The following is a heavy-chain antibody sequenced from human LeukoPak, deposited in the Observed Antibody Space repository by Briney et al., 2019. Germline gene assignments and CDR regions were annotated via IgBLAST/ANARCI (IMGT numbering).Heavy chain of an antibody. D-gene: IGHD3-22*01. V-gene: IGHV3-7*01. CDR2: IKQDGSEK. Sequence: ETLSLTCTVSGGSISSYYWSWIRQPPGKGLEWVANIKQDGSEKYYVDSVKGRFTISRDNAKNSLYLQMNSLRAEDTAVYYCASSPYYYDSTWGQGTLVTVSS. CDR1: GGSISSYY. J-gene: IGHJ5*02. CDR3: ASSPYYYDST.